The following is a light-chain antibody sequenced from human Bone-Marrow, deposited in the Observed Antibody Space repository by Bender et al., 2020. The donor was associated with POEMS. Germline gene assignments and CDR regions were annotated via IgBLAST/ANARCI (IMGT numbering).Light chain of an antibody. CDR1: DIESKS. Sequence: SYVLNQPPSVSVAPGKTARITCGGNDIESKSVHWYQQKPGQAPVVVVFDDSDRPSGIPERFSGSNSGDTATLTISGTQTMDEADYYCQSWGSNTAVFGGGTKLTVL. J-gene: IGLJ2*01. CDR2: DDS. V-gene: IGLV3-21*03. CDR3: QSWGSNTAV.